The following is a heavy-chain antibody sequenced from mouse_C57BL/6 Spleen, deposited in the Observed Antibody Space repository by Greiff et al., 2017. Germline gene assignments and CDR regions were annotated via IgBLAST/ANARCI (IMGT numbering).Heavy chain of an antibody. Sequence: QVQLQQSGPELVKPGASVKISCKASGYAFSSSWMNWVKQRPGKGLEWIGRIYPGDGDTNYNGKFKGKATLTADKSSSTAYMQLSILTSEDSAVYFSAVLRRGGYAIDYWGQGTSVTVSS. J-gene: IGHJ4*01. V-gene: IGHV1-82*01. D-gene: IGHD1-1*01. CDR3: AVLRRGGYAIDY. CDR1: GYAFSSSW. CDR2: IYPGDGDT.